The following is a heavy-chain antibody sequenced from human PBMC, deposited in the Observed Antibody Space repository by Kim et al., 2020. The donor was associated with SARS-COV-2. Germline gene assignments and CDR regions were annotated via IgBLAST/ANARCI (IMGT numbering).Heavy chain of an antibody. D-gene: IGHD3-10*01. CDR2: ISGSGGST. Sequence: GGSLRLSCAASGFTFSSYVMSWVRQAPGKGLEWVSAISGSGGSTYYADSVKGRFTISRDNSKNTLYLQMNSLRAEDTAVYYCAKLAYGSGSRYYYYYGMDVWGQGTTVTVSS. CDR1: GFTFSSYV. V-gene: IGHV3-23*01. CDR3: AKLAYGSGSRYYYYYGMDV. J-gene: IGHJ6*02.